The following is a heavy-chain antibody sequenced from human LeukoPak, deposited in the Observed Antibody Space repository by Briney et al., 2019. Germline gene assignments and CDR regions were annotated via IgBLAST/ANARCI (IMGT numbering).Heavy chain of an antibody. CDR3: VKDIHEFVSSWSSYFND. CDR1: GFKFAEYA. D-gene: IGHD2-21*01. CDR2: INWNSGSI. Sequence: GRSLRLSCVASGFKFAEYAMHWIRQVPGKGLEWVSGINWNSGSIGYLDSVEGRFIISRDNAKGALYLQMNSLRPEDTAFYYCVKDIHEFVSSWSSYFNDWGRGTLVTVYS. V-gene: IGHV3-9*01. J-gene: IGHJ1*01.